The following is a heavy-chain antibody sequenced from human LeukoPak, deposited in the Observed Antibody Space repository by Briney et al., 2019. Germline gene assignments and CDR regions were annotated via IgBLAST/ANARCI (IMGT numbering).Heavy chain of an antibody. CDR2: INPSGGST. V-gene: IGHV1-46*01. CDR3: ARVLNGYNIRDYFDY. Sequence: ASVKVSCKASGYTFTSYYIHWVRQAPGQGLEWMGLINPSGGSTNYAQKFQGRVTLTRDTSTSTVYMELSSLRSDDTAVYYCARVLNGYNIRDYFDYWGQGTLVTVSS. CDR1: GYTFTSYY. J-gene: IGHJ4*02. D-gene: IGHD5-24*01.